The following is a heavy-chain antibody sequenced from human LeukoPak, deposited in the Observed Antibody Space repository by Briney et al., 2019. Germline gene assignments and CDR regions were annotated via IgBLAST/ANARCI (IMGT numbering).Heavy chain of an antibody. Sequence: SETLSLTCAVSGGSISSGGYSWSWIRQPRAEGLEWIEYIYHSGSTYYNPSLKSRVTISVDRSKDQFSLKLSSVTAADTAVYYCARETGSGYYDYWGQGTLVTVSS. V-gene: IGHV4-30-2*01. CDR1: GGSISSGGYS. D-gene: IGHD3-22*01. CDR2: IYHSGST. CDR3: ARETGSGYYDY. J-gene: IGHJ4*02.